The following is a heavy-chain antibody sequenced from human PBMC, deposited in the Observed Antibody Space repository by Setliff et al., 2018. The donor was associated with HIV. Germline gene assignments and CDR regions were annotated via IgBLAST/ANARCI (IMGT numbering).Heavy chain of an antibody. V-gene: IGHV1-46*01. J-gene: IGHJ4*02. CDR1: GYTFSSYS. CDR3: ARDVDVYDILTGYHFDY. CDR2: ITPSGGSR. Sequence: ASVKVSCKAPGYTFSSYSLHWVRQGPGQGLEWMGIITPSGGSRRYAQKFQGRLTMTRDMSTSTVHVDLSSLRPEDTAVYYCARDVDVYDILTGYHFDYWGQGTLVTVSS. D-gene: IGHD3-9*01.